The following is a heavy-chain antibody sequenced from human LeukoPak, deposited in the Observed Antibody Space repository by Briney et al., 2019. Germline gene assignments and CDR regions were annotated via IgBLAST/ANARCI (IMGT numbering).Heavy chain of an antibody. J-gene: IGHJ6*03. CDR3: ARGPTAVRGVIRFYYYLDV. V-gene: IGHV4-34*01. Sequence: SETLSLTCAVYGGSFSGAYWSWIRQAPGKGLEWIGEINHSGSANYNPSLKSRVTISVDTSKNQFSLKLTSVTAADTAVYYCARGPTAVRGVIRFYYYLDVWGKGTMVTVSS. CDR2: INHSGSA. D-gene: IGHD3-10*01. CDR1: GGSFSGAY.